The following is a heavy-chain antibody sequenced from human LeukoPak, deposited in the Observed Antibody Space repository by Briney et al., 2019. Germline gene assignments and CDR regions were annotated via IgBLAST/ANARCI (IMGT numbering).Heavy chain of an antibody. CDR2: INPNTGGT. Sequence: GASVKVSRKASGYTFTGDYIHWVRQAPGQGLEWMGWINPNTGGTHYAQKFQGRVTMTTDTSISTAYLELSRLSPDDTAVYYCARDLRGNSMFFDYWGQGTLVTVSS. J-gene: IGHJ4*02. D-gene: IGHD1-26*01. CDR1: GYTFTGDY. V-gene: IGHV1-2*02. CDR3: ARDLRGNSMFFDY.